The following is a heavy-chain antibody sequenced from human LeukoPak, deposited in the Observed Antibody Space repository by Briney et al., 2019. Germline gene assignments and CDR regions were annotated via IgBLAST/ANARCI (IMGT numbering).Heavy chain of an antibody. CDR2: INHSGST. V-gene: IGHV4-34*01. D-gene: IGHD3-3*01. CDR3: ARTLRFLEWSYPKYFDY. Sequence: SETLSLTCAVYGGSFSGYYWSWIRQPPGKGLEWIGEINHSGSTNYNPSLKSRVTISVDTSKNQFSLKLSSATAADTAVYYCARTLRFLEWSYPKYFDYWGQGTLVTVSS. CDR1: GGSFSGYY. J-gene: IGHJ4*02.